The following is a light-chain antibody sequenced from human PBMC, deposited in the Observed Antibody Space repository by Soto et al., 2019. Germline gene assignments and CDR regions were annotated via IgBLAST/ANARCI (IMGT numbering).Light chain of an antibody. CDR3: QQSYSTLSIT. Sequence: DIQMTQSPSSLSASVGDRVTITCRASESIARHLNWYQQKPGKAPKLLISAASSLQNGVPSSFRGGGSGTDFTLTISNLQPEDFATYYCQQSYSTLSITFGQGTRLEIK. V-gene: IGKV1-39*01. J-gene: IGKJ5*01. CDR1: ESIARH. CDR2: AAS.